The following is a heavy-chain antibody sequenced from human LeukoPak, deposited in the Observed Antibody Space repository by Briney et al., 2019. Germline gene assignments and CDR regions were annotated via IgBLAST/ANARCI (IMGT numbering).Heavy chain of an antibody. CDR3: ARGGAQEYRSGWLVGNLDY. CDR1: GYTFTGYY. V-gene: IGHV1-2*02. Sequence: ASVKVSCKASGYTFTGYYIHWMRQVPGQGLEWMGWINPSSGGTNYAQKFQGRVTMTRDTSISTAYMDLSRLTSDDTAVYYCARGGAQEYRSGWLVGNLDYWGQGTLVTVSS. CDR2: INPSSGGT. D-gene: IGHD6-19*01. J-gene: IGHJ4*02.